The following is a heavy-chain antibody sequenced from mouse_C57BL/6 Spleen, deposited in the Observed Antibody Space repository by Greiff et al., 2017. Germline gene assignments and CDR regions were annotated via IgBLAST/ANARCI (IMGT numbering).Heavy chain of an antibody. CDR2: IRSKSNNYAT. CDR1: GFSFNTYA. V-gene: IGHV10-1*01. Sequence: EVQRVESGGGLVQPKGSLKLSCAASGFSFNTYAMNWVRQAPGKGLEWVARIRSKSNNYATYYADSVKDRFTISRDDSESMLYLQMNNLKTEDTAMYYCVSPYYSNYVWFAYWGQGTLGTVSA. CDR3: VSPYYSNYVWFAY. J-gene: IGHJ3*01. D-gene: IGHD2-5*01.